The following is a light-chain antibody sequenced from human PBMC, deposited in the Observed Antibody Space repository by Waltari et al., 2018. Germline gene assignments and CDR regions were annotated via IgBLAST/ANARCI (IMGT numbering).Light chain of an antibody. V-gene: IGLV2-23*02. CDR1: SSDVGGYNL. J-gene: IGLJ3*02. CDR2: GVT. CDR3: YSYAGSANGV. Sequence: QSALTQPASVSGSPGQSITISCTGTSSDVGGYNLVSWYQQHPDKAPKLVIYGVTKRPSGVYGRFSGSKSGNTDSLTISGLQAEDEADYYCYSYAGSANGVFGGGTTLTVL.